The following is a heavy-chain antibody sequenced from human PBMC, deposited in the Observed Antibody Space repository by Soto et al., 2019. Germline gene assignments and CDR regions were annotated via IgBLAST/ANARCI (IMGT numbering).Heavy chain of an antibody. Sequence: SETLSLTCTVSGDSLSSSYWSWIRQPPGKGLEWIGSIYFSGSTNYNPSLKSRVTISVDTSKNQFSLKLSSVTAADTAVYYCARHFSVDYFDYWGQGALVTVSS. CDR2: IYFSGST. V-gene: IGHV4-59*08. J-gene: IGHJ4*02. CDR3: ARHFSVDYFDY. CDR1: GDSLSSSY.